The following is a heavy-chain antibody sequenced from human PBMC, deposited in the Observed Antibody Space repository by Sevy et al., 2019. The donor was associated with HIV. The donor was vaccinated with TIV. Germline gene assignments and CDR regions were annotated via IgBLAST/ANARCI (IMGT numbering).Heavy chain of an antibody. D-gene: IGHD3-16*01. CDR3: ARDRGAWGV. CDR1: GGSISSYY. V-gene: IGHV4-59*01. J-gene: IGHJ6*04. Sequence: SQTLSLTCTVSGGSISSYYWSWIRQPPGKGLEWIGYIYYSGSTNYNPSLKSRVTISVDTSKNQFSLKLSSVTAADTAVYYCARDRGAWGVWGKGTTVTVSS. CDR2: IYYSGST.